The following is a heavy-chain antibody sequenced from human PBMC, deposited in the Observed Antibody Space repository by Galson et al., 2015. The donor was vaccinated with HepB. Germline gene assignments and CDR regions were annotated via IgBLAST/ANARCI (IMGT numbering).Heavy chain of an antibody. V-gene: IGHV1-69*10. D-gene: IGHD1-1*01. J-gene: IGHJ2*01. CDR3: ARTTELSHGYFDL. CDR2: IIPILGIA. Sequence: SVKVSCKASGGTFSSYAISWVRQAPGQGLEWMGGIIPILGIANYAQKFQGRVTITADKSTSTAYMGLSSLRSEDTAVYYCARTTELSHGYFDLWGRGTLVTVSS. CDR1: GGTFSSYA.